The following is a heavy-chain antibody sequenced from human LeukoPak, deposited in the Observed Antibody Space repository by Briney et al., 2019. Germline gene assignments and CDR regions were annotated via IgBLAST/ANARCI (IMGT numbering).Heavy chain of an antibody. V-gene: IGHV4-39*01. Sequence: PSETLSLTCTVSGGSIIRNSYYWGWIRQSPGKGLEWIGSIYYSDSGTMYYNPSLKSRVTMSADTSKNQFSLRVSSVTAADTAVYYCARRPPALGAFDIWGQGTMVSVSS. CDR2: IYYSDSGTM. CDR3: ARRPPALGAFDI. CDR1: GGSIIRNSYY. J-gene: IGHJ3*02.